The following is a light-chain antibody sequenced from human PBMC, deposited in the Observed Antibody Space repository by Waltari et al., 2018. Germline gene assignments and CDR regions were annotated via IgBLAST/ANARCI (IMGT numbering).Light chain of an antibody. Sequence: QLVVTQSPSASASLGASVKLTCTLSSGHTSYAIAWPQQQSEKGPRFLMRVNHDGGNSKGDGMPERFAGSSSGAERYLTISSLQSEDEADYYCQTWDTETVVFGGGTKVTVV. CDR1: SGHTSYA. J-gene: IGLJ2*01. CDR2: VNHDGGN. CDR3: QTWDTETVV. V-gene: IGLV4-69*01.